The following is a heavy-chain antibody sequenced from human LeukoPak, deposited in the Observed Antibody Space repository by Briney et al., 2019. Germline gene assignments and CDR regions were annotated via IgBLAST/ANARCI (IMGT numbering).Heavy chain of an antibody. CDR1: GFTFSTYW. CDR3: TTLGDWFDP. J-gene: IGHJ5*02. D-gene: IGHD1-26*01. CDR2: INGDGSNT. Sequence: GGSLRLSCAASGFTFSTYWIHWVRQAPGKGLVWVSRINGDGSNTNYADSVKGRFTISRDNAKNTLYLQMNSLRAEDTAVYYCTTLGDWFDPWGQGTLVTVSS. V-gene: IGHV3-74*01.